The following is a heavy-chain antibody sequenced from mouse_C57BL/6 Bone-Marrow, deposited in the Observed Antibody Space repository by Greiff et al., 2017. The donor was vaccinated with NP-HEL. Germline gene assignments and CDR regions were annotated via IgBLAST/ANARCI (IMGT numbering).Heavy chain of an antibody. CDR3: ARPLYYYGSSYGY. CDR2: IYPRSGNT. Sequence: QVQLQQSGDELARPGASVKLSCKASGYTFTSYGISWVKQRTGQGLEWIGEIYPRSGNTYYNEKFKGKATLTADKSSSTAYMELRSLTSEDSAVYFCARPLYYYGSSYGYWGQGTTLTVSS. CDR1: GYTFTSYG. D-gene: IGHD1-1*01. J-gene: IGHJ2*01. V-gene: IGHV1-81*01.